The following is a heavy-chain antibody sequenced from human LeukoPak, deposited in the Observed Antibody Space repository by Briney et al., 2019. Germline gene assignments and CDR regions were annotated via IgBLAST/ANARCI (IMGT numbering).Heavy chain of an antibody. CDR1: GFTFSSYA. J-gene: IGHJ4*02. CDR2: ISGSGDST. V-gene: IGHV3-23*01. D-gene: IGHD6-19*01. Sequence: GGSLRLSCAASGFTFSSYAMSWVRQAPGKGLEWVSTISGSGDSTYYADSVKGRFTFSRDNSKNTLYLQMNSLRAGDTALYYCAKRMESSGRPSYFDYWGQGTLVTVSS. CDR3: AKRMESSGRPSYFDY.